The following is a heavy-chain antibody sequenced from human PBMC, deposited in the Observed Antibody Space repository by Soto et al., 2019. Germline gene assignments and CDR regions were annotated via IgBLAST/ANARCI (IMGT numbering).Heavy chain of an antibody. CDR1: GYTFISYG. D-gene: IGHD2-15*01. V-gene: IGHV1-18*01. Sequence: ASVKVSCKASGYTFISYGISWVRQAPGQGLEWMGWISAYNGNTNYAQKLQGRVTMTTDTSTSTAYMELRSLRSDDTAVYYCARDSSAETRGGFDIWGQGTMVTVSS. CDR3: ARDSSAETRGGFDI. J-gene: IGHJ3*02. CDR2: ISAYNGNT.